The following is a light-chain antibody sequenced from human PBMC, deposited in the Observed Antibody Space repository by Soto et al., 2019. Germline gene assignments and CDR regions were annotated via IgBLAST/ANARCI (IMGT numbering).Light chain of an antibody. CDR1: SSDVVGYNY. CDR3: SSSTINNTVL. Sequence: QSALTQPASMSGSPGQSITISCTGTSSDVVGYNYVSWYQRHPGKAPKLMIYEVSNRPSGVSNRFSGSKSGNTASLTISGLQAEDEADYYCSSSTINNTVLFGGGTKLTVL. V-gene: IGLV2-14*01. CDR2: EVS. J-gene: IGLJ2*01.